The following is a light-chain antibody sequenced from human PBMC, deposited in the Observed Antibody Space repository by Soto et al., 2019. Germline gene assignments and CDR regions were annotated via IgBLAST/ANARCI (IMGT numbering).Light chain of an antibody. Sequence: QAVVTQEPSFSVSPGGTVTLTCALSSGSVSTSNYPSWYQQTPGQAPRTLIYSTNTRSSGVPDRFSGSILGNKAALTITGAQADDESDYYCVVHMGSGIGVFGGGTKLTVL. CDR3: VVHMGSGIGV. V-gene: IGLV8-61*01. J-gene: IGLJ3*02. CDR1: SGSVSTSNY. CDR2: STN.